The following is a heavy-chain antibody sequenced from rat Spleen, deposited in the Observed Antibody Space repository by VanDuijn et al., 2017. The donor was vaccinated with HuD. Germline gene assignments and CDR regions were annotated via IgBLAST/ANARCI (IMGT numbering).Heavy chain of an antibody. J-gene: IGHJ4*01. CDR2: INYVGSST. V-gene: IGHV5-29*01. Sequence: EVQLVESGGGLVQPGRSMKLSCAASGFTFTNYYMAWVRQAPTKGLAWVATINYVGSSTYYRDSVKGLFTLSRDNTESTLYLQMDSLRSEDTATYYCAGGYSRYSHCVRDAWGHGTSVTVS. D-gene: IGHD1-2*01. CDR1: GFTFTNYY. CDR3: AGGYSRYSHCVRDA.